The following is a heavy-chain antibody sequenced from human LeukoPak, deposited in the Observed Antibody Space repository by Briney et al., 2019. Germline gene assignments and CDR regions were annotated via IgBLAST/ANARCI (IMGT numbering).Heavy chain of an antibody. CDR2: IKSKIAGGTT. D-gene: IGHD1-1*01. CDR1: GFTFSDAW. V-gene: IGHV3-15*01. Sequence: GGSLRLSCTGSGFTFSDAWMSWVRQAPGKGLEWVGRIKSKIAGGTTEYAVPVKGRFTISRDDSKKTLYLQMNSLKTEDTAVYYCTTLDQGAFDIWGQGTMVTVSS. CDR3: TTLDQGAFDI. J-gene: IGHJ3*02.